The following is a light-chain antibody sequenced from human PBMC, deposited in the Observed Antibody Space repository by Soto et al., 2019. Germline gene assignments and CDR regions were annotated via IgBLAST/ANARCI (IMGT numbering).Light chain of an antibody. Sequence: EIVLTHSPGILSLSPGERATLSCRASQSVSNDFLAWYQQKPGQAPRLLIYGASNRATGIPARFSGSGSGTDFTLSISSLEPEDFAVYYCQQRYRWPRTFGQGTKVDIK. CDR1: QSVSNDF. V-gene: IGKV3-11*01. CDR2: GAS. J-gene: IGKJ1*01. CDR3: QQRYRWPRT.